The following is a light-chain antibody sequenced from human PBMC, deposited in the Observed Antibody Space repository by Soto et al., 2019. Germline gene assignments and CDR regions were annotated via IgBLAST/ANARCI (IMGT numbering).Light chain of an antibody. J-gene: IGKJ4*01. CDR1: QSVSSL. V-gene: IGKV3-11*01. Sequence: EIVLTQSPATLSLSPGARATLSCRASQSVSSLLAWYQQKPGQAPRLLIYDASNRATGIPARFSGSGSGTDFTLTIDSLEPEDFAVYYCQQSNNWPDTFGGGTKVDIK. CDR2: DAS. CDR3: QQSNNWPDT.